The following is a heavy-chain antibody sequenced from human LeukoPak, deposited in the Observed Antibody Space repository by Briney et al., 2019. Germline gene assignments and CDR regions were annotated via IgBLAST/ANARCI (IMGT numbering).Heavy chain of an antibody. CDR2: ITLTGNNF. V-gene: IGHV3-48*01. D-gene: IGHD3-22*01. Sequence: GGSLRLSCEGSGFTFRTYSLTWVRQGPGEGLEWISYITLTGNNFYYAASVKGRFIISRHNAKNSLFQQMNSLRVDDTAVYYCARSLSGSEPLCAYWGQGTQVTVSS. CDR1: GFTFRTYS. J-gene: IGHJ4*02. CDR3: ARSLSGSEPLCAY.